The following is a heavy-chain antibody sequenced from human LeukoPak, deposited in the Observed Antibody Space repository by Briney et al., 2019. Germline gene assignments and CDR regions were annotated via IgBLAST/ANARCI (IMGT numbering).Heavy chain of an antibody. D-gene: IGHD2-8*01. V-gene: IGHV1-46*01. CDR2: IYPGGGST. J-gene: IGHJ4*02. CDR1: GGTFSSYA. CDR3: ARDNDFDY. Sequence: ASVKVSCKASGGTFSSYAISWVRQAPGQGLEWMGIIYPGGGSTSYAQKFQGRVTMTRDMFTSTVYMELSSLRSEDTAVYYCARDNDFDYWGQGTLVTVSS.